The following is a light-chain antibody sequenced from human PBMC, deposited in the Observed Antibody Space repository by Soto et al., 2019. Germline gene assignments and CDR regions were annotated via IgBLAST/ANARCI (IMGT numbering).Light chain of an antibody. CDR1: SSNIGRNT. J-gene: IGLJ3*02. V-gene: IGLV1-44*01. CDR3: AAWDDSLNAWA. CDR2: SSD. Sequence: HSVLSSPPSSSGTLWEMVVISCSRSSSNIGRNTVKWYRQVPGTAPKLLIGSSDQRPSGVPDRFSGSQSGTSASLAISGLQSEDEADYVCAAWDDSLNAWAFGGGTKVTVL.